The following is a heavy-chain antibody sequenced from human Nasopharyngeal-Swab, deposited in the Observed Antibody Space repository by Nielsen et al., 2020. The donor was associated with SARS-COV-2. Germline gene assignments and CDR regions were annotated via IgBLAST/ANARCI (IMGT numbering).Heavy chain of an antibody. CDR1: GFTFGDYA. Sequence: GGSLRLSCTASGFTFGDYAMSWVRQAPGKGLEWVGFIRSKAYAGTTEYAASVKGRFTISRDDSKSIAYLQMNSLNTEDTAVYYCTAVVTALWGQGTLVTVSS. V-gene: IGHV3-49*04. CDR3: TAVVTAL. CDR2: IRSKAYAGTT. D-gene: IGHD2-21*02. J-gene: IGHJ4*02.